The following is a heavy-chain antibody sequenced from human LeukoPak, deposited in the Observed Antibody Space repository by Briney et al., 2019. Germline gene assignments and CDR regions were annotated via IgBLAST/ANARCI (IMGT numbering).Heavy chain of an antibody. V-gene: IGHV1-69*13. CDR2: IIPMFGAA. CDR1: GGTFSSYA. Sequence: SVKVSCKASGGTFSSYAISWVRQAPGQGLEWMGGIIPMFGAANYAQKFQGRVTITADESTSTAYMELSSLKSEDTAVYYCAKASGSGSYNWFDPWGQGTLVTVSS. J-gene: IGHJ5*02. D-gene: IGHD1-26*01. CDR3: AKASGSGSYNWFDP.